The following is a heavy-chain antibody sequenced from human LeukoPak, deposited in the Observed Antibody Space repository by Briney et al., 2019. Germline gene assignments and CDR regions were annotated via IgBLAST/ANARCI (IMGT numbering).Heavy chain of an antibody. D-gene: IGHD3-10*01. CDR2: IYYSGST. V-gene: IGHV4-59*11. J-gene: IGHJ4*02. CDR1: GGSISSHY. CDR3: ARELYGSGGYFDF. Sequence: SETLSLTCTVPGGSISSHYWSWIRQPPGKGLEWIGYIYYSGSTNYNPSLKSRVTISVDTSKNQFSLKLSSVTAADTAVYYCARELYGSGGYFDFWGQGTLVTVSS.